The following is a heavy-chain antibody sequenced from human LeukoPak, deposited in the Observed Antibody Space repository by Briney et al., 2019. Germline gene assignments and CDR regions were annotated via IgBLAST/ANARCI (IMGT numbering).Heavy chain of an antibody. CDR1: GGSISSSLYH. CDR3: ARQEIGLRSFDP. CDR2: IYYTGTT. J-gene: IGHJ5*02. Sequence: SETLSLTCTVSGGSISSSLYHWGWIRQSPGKNLEWLGSIYYTGTTHYNPSLKSRVTISVDTSKNQFSLNVSSVTAADTAVYYCARQEIGLRSFDPWGQGTLVTVSS. V-gene: IGHV4-39*01. D-gene: IGHD3/OR15-3a*01.